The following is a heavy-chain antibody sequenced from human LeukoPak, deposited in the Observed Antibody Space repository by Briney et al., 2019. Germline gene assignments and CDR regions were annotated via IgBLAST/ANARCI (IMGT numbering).Heavy chain of an antibody. D-gene: IGHD2-15*01. CDR2: IGGSGGST. J-gene: IGHJ4*02. CDR1: GFTFSSYA. Sequence: PGGSLRLSCAASGFTFSSYAMSWVRQAPGKGLEWVSAIGGSGGSTYYADSVKGRFTISRDNSKNTLYLQMNSLRAEDTAVYYCATRDPCSGGSCYGLGYWGQGTLVTVSS. V-gene: IGHV3-23*01. CDR3: ATRDPCSGGSCYGLGY.